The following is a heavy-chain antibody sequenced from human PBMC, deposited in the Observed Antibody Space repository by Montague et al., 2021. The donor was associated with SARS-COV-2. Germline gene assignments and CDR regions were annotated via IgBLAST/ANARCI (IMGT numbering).Heavy chain of an antibody. V-gene: IGHV3-23*01. CDR2: ITPGGDIP. CDR1: GFSFSAYA. CDR3: VKDTYGSFDP. J-gene: IGHJ5*02. Sequence: SLRLSCAASGFSFSAYAMSWVRQAPGKGLQWVSAITPGGDIPYYADSVRGRFTISRDNARNTVYLQMDSLRVEDTAVYYCVKDTYGSFDPWGLGTLVTVS. D-gene: IGHD5-24*01.